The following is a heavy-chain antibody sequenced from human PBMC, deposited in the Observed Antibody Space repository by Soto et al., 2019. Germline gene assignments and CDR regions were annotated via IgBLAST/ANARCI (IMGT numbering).Heavy chain of an antibody. CDR1: GFTVRSNY. D-gene: IGHD2-2*01. CDR3: ARIDIVVVPDNNDAFDI. CDR2: IYSGGST. V-gene: IGHV3-53*01. J-gene: IGHJ3*02. Sequence: LTLSCQAFGFTVRSNYMSWVRRAPLKGLEWVSVIYSGGSTYYADSVKGQFTISRDNSKNTLYLQMKSLRAEDTAVYYCARIDIVVVPDNNDAFDIWGQGTMFTGSS.